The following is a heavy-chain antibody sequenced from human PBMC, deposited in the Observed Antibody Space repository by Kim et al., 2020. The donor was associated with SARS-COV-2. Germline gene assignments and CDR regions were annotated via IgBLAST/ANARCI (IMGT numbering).Heavy chain of an antibody. D-gene: IGHD3-10*01. V-gene: IGHV3-9*01. CDR2: ISWNSGSI. CDR1: GFTFDDYA. CDR3: AAGVRPYYYYYGMDV. Sequence: GGSLRLSCAASGFTFDDYAMHWVRQAPGKGLEWVSGISWNSGSIGYADSVKGRFTISRDNAKNSLYLQMNSLRAEDTALYYCAAGVRPYYYYYGMDVWGQRTTVTVSS. J-gene: IGHJ6*02.